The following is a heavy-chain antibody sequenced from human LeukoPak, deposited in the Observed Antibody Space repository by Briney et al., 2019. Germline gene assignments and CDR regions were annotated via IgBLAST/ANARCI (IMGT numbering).Heavy chain of an antibody. D-gene: IGHD4-17*01. J-gene: IGHJ3*02. CDR3: ARAVYGFDAFDI. V-gene: IGHV3-21*01. CDR2: ISSNSSYI. Sequence: GGSLRLSCAASGFTFSSYSMNWVRQAPGKGLEWVSSISSNSSYIYYADSVKGRFTISRDNAKNSLYLQMNSLRAEDTAVYYCARAVYGFDAFDIWGQGTMVTVSS. CDR1: GFTFSSYS.